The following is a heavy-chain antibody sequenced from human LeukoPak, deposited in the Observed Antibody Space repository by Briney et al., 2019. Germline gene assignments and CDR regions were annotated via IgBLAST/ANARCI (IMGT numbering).Heavy chain of an antibody. CDR3: ARVGSSGYYADY. CDR2: IYYSGST. J-gene: IGHJ4*02. CDR1: GGSISSYY. V-gene: IGHV4-59*01. D-gene: IGHD3-22*01. Sequence: SETLSLTCTVSGGSISSYYWSWIRQPPGKGLEGIGYIYYSGSTNYNPSLKSRVTISVDTSKNQFSLKLSSVTAADTAVYYCARVGSSGYYADYWGQGTLVTVSS.